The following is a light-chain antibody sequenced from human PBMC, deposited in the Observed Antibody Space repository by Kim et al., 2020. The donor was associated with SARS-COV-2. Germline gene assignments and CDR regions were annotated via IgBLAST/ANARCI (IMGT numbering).Light chain of an antibody. CDR1: QNISRW. CDR3: QHYSTYLYP. Sequence: SASVGDRVTISCRASQNISRWLAWYQQESGKAPKLLIYKASFLEDGVPSRFSGSGSGTEFTLTISGLQPDDFATYYCQHYSTYLYPFGQGTKLEIK. V-gene: IGKV1-5*03. J-gene: IGKJ2*01. CDR2: KAS.